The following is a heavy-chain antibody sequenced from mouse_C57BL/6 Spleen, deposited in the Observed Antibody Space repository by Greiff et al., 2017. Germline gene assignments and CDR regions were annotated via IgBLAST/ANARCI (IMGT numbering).Heavy chain of an antibody. J-gene: IGHJ4*01. CDR3: AEGYMDY. Sequence: VQLVESGPELVKPGASVKISCKASGYSFTSYYIHWVKQRPGQGLEWIGWIYPGSGNTKYNEKFKGKATLTADTSSSTAYMQLSSLTSEDSAVYYCAEGYMDYWGQGTSVTVSS. D-gene: IGHD2-2*01. CDR1: GYSFTSYY. V-gene: IGHV1-66*01. CDR2: IYPGSGNT.